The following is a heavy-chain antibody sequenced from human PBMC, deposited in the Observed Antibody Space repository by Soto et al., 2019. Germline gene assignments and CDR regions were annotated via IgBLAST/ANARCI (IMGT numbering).Heavy chain of an antibody. CDR3: ASERGGHDY. V-gene: IGHV4-34*01. J-gene: IGHJ4*02. CDR2: INHSGST. CDR1: GGSFSGYY. D-gene: IGHD2-15*01. Sequence: PSETLSLTCAVYGGSFSGYYWSWIRQPPGKGLEWIGEINHSGSTNYNPSLKSRVTISVDTSKNQFSLKLSSVTAADTAVYYCASERGGHDYWGQGNLVTVSS.